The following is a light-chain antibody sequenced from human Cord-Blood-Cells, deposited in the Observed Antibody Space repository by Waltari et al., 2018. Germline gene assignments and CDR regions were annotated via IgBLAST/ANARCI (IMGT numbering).Light chain of an antibody. CDR2: YDS. J-gene: IGLJ3*02. CDR1: NIGSKS. Sequence: SNVLTQPPSVSVAPGKTARITCGGNNIGSKSVHWYQQKPGQAPVLVIYYDSDRPSGIPERFSGSNSGNTATLTISRVEAGDEADYYCQVWDSSSDHWVFGGGTKLTVL. V-gene: IGLV3-21*04. CDR3: QVWDSSSDHWV.